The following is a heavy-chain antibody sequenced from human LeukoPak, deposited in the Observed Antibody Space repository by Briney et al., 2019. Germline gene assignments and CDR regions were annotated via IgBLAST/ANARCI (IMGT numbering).Heavy chain of an antibody. CDR2: MNPNSGNT. V-gene: IGHV1-8*01. CDR1: GYTFTSYG. D-gene: IGHD6-6*01. Sequence: ASVKVSCKASGYTFTSYGINWVRQATGQGLEWVGWMNPNSGNTAYAQKFQGRVTMSRDTSISTAYMELSSLRSEDTAVYYCARLPKYSRPLDYWGQGTLVTVSS. CDR3: ARLPKYSRPLDY. J-gene: IGHJ4*02.